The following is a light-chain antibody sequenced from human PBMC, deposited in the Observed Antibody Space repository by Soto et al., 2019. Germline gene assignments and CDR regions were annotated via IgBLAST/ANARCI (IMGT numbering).Light chain of an antibody. Sequence: EIVLTQSPGTLSLSPGERATLSCRASQSVSSSYLAWYQQKPGQAPRLLIYGASSRATGIPDRFSGSGSGTDFTLTISRREPEDFAVYYCQQYGSSFLLGQGTKLEIK. CDR3: QQYGSSFL. CDR2: GAS. V-gene: IGKV3-20*01. CDR1: QSVSSSY. J-gene: IGKJ2*01.